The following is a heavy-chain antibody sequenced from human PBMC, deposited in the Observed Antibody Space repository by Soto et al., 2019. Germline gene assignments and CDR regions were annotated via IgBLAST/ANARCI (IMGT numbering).Heavy chain of an antibody. V-gene: IGHV3-11*05. D-gene: IGHD3-22*01. J-gene: IGHJ5*02. CDR3: VRGGTRYYFDRSGQES. CDR2: INNSSHHP. Sequence: QAQLVESGGGLVKPGGSLRLSCATSGFTFSDYYMGWIRQAPGKGLEWVSYINNSSHHPDYGDSLRGRFAISRDNAKRSLYLEMRSLRVDDTATYYCVRGGTRYYFDRSGQESWGQGVLVTVSS. CDR1: GFTFSDYY.